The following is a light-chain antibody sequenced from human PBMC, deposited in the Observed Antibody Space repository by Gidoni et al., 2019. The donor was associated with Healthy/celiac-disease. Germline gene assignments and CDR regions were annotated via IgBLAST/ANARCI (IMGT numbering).Light chain of an antibody. CDR2: AAS. V-gene: IGKV1-39*01. CDR3: QQSYSTPRT. Sequence: DIQMTQAPSSLSASVGDRVNITCRASQSISSYLNWYQQKPGKAPKLLIYAASSLQSGVPSRFSGSGSGTDFTLTISSLQPEDFATYYCQQSYSTPRTFXXXTKVEIK. CDR1: QSISSY. J-gene: IGKJ1*01.